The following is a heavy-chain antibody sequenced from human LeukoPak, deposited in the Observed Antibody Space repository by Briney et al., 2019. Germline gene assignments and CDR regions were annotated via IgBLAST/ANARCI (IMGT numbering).Heavy chain of an antibody. V-gene: IGHV3-21*01. Sequence: GGSLRLSCAASGFTFSSYSMNWVRQAPGKGLEWVSSISRSSSYIYYADSVKGRFTISRDNAKNSLYLQMNSLRAEDTAVYYCARDLNWYFDLWGRGTLVTVSS. CDR2: ISRSSSYI. CDR3: ARDLNWYFDL. CDR1: GFTFSSYS. J-gene: IGHJ2*01.